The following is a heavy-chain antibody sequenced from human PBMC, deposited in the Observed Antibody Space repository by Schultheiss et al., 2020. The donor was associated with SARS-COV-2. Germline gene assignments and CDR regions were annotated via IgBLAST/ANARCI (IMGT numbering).Heavy chain of an antibody. J-gene: IGHJ6*02. CDR2: ISSSSSTI. Sequence: GGSLRLSCAASGFTFSSYAMSWVRQAPGKGLEWVSYISSSSSTIYYADSVKGRFTISRDNAKNSLYLQMNSLRAEDTAVYYCAGEGVYSNSPPYFSGMDVWGQGTTVTVSS. V-gene: IGHV3-48*01. D-gene: IGHD4-11*01. CDR3: AGEGVYSNSPPYFSGMDV. CDR1: GFTFSSYA.